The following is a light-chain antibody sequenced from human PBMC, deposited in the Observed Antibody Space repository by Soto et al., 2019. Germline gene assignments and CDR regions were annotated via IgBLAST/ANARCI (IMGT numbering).Light chain of an antibody. CDR2: GAS. Sequence: EIVMTQSPATLSVSPGERATLSCRASQSVSSNLAWYQQKPGQAPRLLIYGASTRATGIPARFSGSGSGTEFTLTISSLQSEDFAVYYCQQYNNWPQTVGQGTKGDIK. J-gene: IGKJ1*01. CDR3: QQYNNWPQT. V-gene: IGKV3-15*01. CDR1: QSVSSN.